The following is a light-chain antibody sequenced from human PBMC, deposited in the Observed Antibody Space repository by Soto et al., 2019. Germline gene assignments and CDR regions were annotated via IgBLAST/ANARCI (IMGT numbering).Light chain of an antibody. Sequence: DIVMTQSPDSLAVSLGERATINCKSSQSVLYSPNNKNYLAWYQQKPGQPPKLLIYWASTRESGGPDRFSGSGSDTDFTLTISSLQAEDVAVYYCQKYYSTVTFGQGTKVDIK. CDR3: QKYYSTVT. CDR2: WAS. J-gene: IGKJ1*01. CDR1: QSVLYSPNNKNY. V-gene: IGKV4-1*01.